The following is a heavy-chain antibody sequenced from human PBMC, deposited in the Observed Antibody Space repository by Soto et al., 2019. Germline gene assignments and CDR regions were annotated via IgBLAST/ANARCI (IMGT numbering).Heavy chain of an antibody. V-gene: IGHV1-69*06. J-gene: IGHJ4*02. CDR1: GGTFSSYA. D-gene: IGHD3-9*01. Sequence: GASVKVSCKASGGTFSSYAISWVLQAPGQGLEWMGGIIPIFGTANYAQKFQGRVTITADKSTSTAYMELSSLRSEDTAVYYCARVRYDILTGYYDYWGQGTLVTVSS. CDR2: IIPIFGTA. CDR3: ARVRYDILTGYYDY.